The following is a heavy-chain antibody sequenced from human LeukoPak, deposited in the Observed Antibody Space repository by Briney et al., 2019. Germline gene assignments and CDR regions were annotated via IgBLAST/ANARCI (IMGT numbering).Heavy chain of an antibody. CDR1: GYTFTGYY. CDR2: INPNSGGT. J-gene: IGHJ4*02. CDR3: ARDESPLGRWLVHGVY. D-gene: IGHD6-19*01. V-gene: IGHV1-2*02. Sequence: ASVNVSCKASGYTFTGYYMHWVRQAPGQGLEWMGWINPNSGGTNYAQKFQGRVTITADESTSTAYMELSSLRSEDTAVYYCARDESPLGRWLVHGVYWGQGTLVTVSS.